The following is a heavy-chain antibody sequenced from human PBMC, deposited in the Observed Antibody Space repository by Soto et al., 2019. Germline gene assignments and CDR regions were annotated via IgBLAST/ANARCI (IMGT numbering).Heavy chain of an antibody. V-gene: IGHV1-69*13. CDR3: AREGLVLVPTTVNSDYYYYAMDV. Sequence: SVKVSCKASGYTFTSYDINWVRQATGQGLEWMGGIIPRSATSNYAQKFQGRVTITADESTSTAYMELSSLRSEDTAVYYCAREGLVLVPTTVNSDYYYYAMDVWGQGTTVTVSS. D-gene: IGHD2-2*01. CDR2: IIPRSATS. J-gene: IGHJ6*02. CDR1: GYTFTSYD.